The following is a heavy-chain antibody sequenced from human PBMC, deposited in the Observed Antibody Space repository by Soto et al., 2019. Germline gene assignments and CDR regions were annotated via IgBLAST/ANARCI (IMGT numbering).Heavy chain of an antibody. CDR3: ATFFPTVAGTGWFDP. CDR1: GYTLTELS. Sequence: ASVKVSCKVSGYTLTELSMHWVRQAPGKGLEWMGGFDPEDGETIYAQKFQGRVTMTEDTSTDTAYMELSSLRSEDTAVYYCATFFPTVAGTGWFDPWGQGTLVTVSS. D-gene: IGHD6-19*01. J-gene: IGHJ5*02. V-gene: IGHV1-24*01. CDR2: FDPEDGET.